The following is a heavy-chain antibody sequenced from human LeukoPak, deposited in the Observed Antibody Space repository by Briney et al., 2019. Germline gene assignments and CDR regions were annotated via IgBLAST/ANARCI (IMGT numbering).Heavy chain of an antibody. J-gene: IGHJ4*02. Sequence: SETLSLTCTVSGASITSNYWSWIRQPPGKGLEWIGYISKSGSPDYIPSLKSRVTISVDASKNQFSLNLTSVTAADTAVYYCARVSGYGGSSGVWGQGTLVTVSS. D-gene: IGHD4-23*01. CDR2: ISKSGSP. V-gene: IGHV4-59*01. CDR1: GASITSNY. CDR3: ARVSGYGGSSGV.